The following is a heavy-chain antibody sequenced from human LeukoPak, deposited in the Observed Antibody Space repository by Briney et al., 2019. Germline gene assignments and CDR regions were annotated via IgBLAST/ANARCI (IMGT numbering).Heavy chain of an antibody. J-gene: IGHJ4*02. D-gene: IGHD6-19*01. V-gene: IGHV3-48*01. CDR1: GFTFSDYS. CDR2: ISISTSSI. CDR3: AKDKGLAQFDY. Sequence: GGSLRLSCAASGFTFSDYSLTWVRQAPGKGLEWISYISISTSSIYYADSVKGRFTISRDNAKNSLYLQMNSLRVDDTAVYYCAKDKGLAQFDYWGQGTLVTVSS.